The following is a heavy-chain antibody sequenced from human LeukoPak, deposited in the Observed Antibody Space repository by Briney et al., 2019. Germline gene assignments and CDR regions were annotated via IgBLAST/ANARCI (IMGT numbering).Heavy chain of an antibody. CDR3: ARDLSIHDFWSGYYWPPYYYGMDV. CDR1: GYTFTSYG. CDR2: ISAYNGNT. V-gene: IGHV1-18*01. J-gene: IGHJ6*02. D-gene: IGHD3-3*01. Sequence: ASVKVSCEASGYTFTSYGISWVRQAPGQGLEWMGWISAYNGNTNYAQKLQGRVTMTTDTSTSTAYMELRSLRSDDTAVYYCARDLSIHDFWSGYYWPPYYYGMDVWGQGTTVTVSS.